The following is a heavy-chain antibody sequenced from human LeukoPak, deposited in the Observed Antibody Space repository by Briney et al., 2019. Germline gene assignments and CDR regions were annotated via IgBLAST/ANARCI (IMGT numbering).Heavy chain of an antibody. Sequence: PGGSLRLSCAAFGFTFSSYGMHWVRQAPGQGLEWVAVIWNDGSNKYYVDSVKGRFTISRDNSKNTLYLQMNSLRTEDTAVYYCARDYCSSTSCLFDYWGQGTLVTVSS. D-gene: IGHD2-2*01. CDR1: GFTFSSYG. CDR2: IWNDGSNK. V-gene: IGHV3-33*01. CDR3: ARDYCSSTSCLFDY. J-gene: IGHJ4*02.